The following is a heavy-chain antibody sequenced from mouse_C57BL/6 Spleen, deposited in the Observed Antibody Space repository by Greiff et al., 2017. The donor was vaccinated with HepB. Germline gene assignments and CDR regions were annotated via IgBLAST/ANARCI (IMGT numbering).Heavy chain of an antibody. D-gene: IGHD3-3*01. V-gene: IGHV6-6*01. CDR2: IRNKANNHAT. CDR1: GFTFSDAW. CDR3: TRRISLGYFDY. Sequence: EVQLQQSGGGLVQPGGSMKLSCAASGFTFSDAWMDWVRQSPEKGLEWVAEIRNKANNHATYYAESVKGRFTISRDDSKSSVYLQMNSLRAEDTGIYYCTRRISLGYFDYWGQGTTLTVSS. J-gene: IGHJ2*01.